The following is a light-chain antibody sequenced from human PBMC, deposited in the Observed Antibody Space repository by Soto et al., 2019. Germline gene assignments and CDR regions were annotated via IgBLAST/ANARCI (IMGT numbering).Light chain of an antibody. CDR3: CSYAGGTSPCV. CDR1: SSDVVSFDL. Sequence: QSVLTQPASVSGSPGQSITISCTGTSSDVVSFDLVSWYQHHPGKAPKLMIYEVSKRPSGVSNRFSGSKSGNAASLTISGLQAEDEADYYCCSYAGGTSPCVFGTGTKLTVL. V-gene: IGLV2-23*02. J-gene: IGLJ1*01. CDR2: EVS.